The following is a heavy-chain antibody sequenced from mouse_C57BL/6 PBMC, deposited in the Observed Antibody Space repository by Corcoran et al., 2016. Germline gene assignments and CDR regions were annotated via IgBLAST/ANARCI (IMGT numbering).Heavy chain of an antibody. J-gene: IGHJ4*01. Sequence: EVQLQQSGPELVKPGASVKISCKASGYTFTDYYMNWVKQSHGKSLEWIGDINPNNGGTSYNQKFKGKATLTVDKSSSTAYMELRSLTSEDSAVYYCARGGAYYDYDDYAMDYWGQGTSVTVS. CDR3: ARGGAYYDYDDYAMDY. D-gene: IGHD2-4*01. CDR1: GYTFTDYY. V-gene: IGHV1-26*01. CDR2: INPNNGGT.